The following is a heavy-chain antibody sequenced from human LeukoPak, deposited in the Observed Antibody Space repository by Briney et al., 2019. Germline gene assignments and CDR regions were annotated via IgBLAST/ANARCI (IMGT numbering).Heavy chain of an antibody. CDR1: GGSISSYY. Sequence: SETLSLTCTVSGGSISSYYWSWIRQPPGKGLEWIGYIYYSGSTNYNPSLKSRVTISVDTSKNQFSLKLSSVTAADTAVYYCARDGGPGVITMVRGATLDYYYYYGMDVWGQGTTVTVSS. V-gene: IGHV4-59*12. D-gene: IGHD3-10*01. CDR3: ARDGGPGVITMVRGATLDYYYYYGMDV. CDR2: IYYSGST. J-gene: IGHJ6*02.